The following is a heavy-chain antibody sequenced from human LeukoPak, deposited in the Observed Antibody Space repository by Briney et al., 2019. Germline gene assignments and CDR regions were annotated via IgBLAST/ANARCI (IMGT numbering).Heavy chain of an antibody. V-gene: IGHV1-46*02. J-gene: IGHJ6*02. Sequence: GASVKVSCKASGYTFNRFYIHWVRQARGQGLEWMGIVNPSDGYTTYAQKFQGRVTMTRDTSTSTVYMDLSSLRSEDTAVYYCAREPYLQYYGMDVWGQGTTVTVSS. CDR2: VNPSDGYT. CDR1: GYTFNRFY. CDR3: AREPYLQYYGMDV. D-gene: IGHD1-26*01.